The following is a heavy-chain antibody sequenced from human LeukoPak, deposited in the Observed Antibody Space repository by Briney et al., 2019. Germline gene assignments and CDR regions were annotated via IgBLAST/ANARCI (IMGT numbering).Heavy chain of an antibody. J-gene: IGHJ4*02. V-gene: IGHV3-7*03. CDR1: GFTFRSYW. CDR2: IKQDGSEK. Sequence: GGSLRLSCAASGFTFRSYWMRWVRQAPGKGLEWVANIKQDGSEKNYVDSVKGRFTISRDNTKNSLYLQMNSLRAEDTAVYYCASGLELDYWGQGTLVTVSS. CDR3: ASGLELDY.